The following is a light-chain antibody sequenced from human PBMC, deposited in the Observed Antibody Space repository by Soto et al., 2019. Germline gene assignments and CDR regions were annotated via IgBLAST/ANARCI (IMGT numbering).Light chain of an antibody. J-gene: IGKJ1*01. V-gene: IGKV3-15*01. CDR1: QSVSSN. CDR3: QQYNNWRPEET. CDR2: GAS. Sequence: EIVMTQSPATLSVSPGERATLSCRASQSVSSNLAWYQQKPGQAPRLLIYGASTRATGIPARFSGSGSGTEFTLTISSLQSEDFAVYYCQQYNNWRPEETFGQGTKVDIK.